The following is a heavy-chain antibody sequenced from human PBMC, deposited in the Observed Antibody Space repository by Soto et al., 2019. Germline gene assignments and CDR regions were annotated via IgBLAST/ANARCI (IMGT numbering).Heavy chain of an antibody. CDR1: GGSISSGVYY. J-gene: IGHJ4*02. CDR3: ARFVDTGYYFDY. V-gene: IGHV4-31*03. D-gene: IGHD5-18*01. CDR2: IYYSGST. Sequence: PSETLSLTCTVSGGSISSGVYYWMWIRQHPGKGLEWIGYIYYSGSTYYNPSLKSRVTISVDTSKNQFSLKLSSVTAADTAVYYCARFVDTGYYFDYWGQGTLVTVSS.